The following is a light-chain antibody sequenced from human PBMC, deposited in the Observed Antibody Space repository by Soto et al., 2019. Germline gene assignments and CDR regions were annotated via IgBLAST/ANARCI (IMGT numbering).Light chain of an antibody. V-gene: IGKV3-15*01. J-gene: IGKJ1*01. CDR2: EAS. CDR1: QSVSSN. CDR3: QQYNNWPRT. Sequence: EMVMTQSPATLSVSPGERATLSCRASQSVSSNLAWYQQKPGQAPRLLMYEASTRATGIPARFSGSGSGTEFTLTISSLQSEDFAIYYCQQYNNWPRTFGQGTKVEIK.